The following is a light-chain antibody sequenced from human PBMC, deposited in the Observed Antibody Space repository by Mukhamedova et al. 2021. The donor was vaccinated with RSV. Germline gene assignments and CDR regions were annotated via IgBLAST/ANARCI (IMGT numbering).Light chain of an antibody. J-gene: IGKJ1*01. CDR1: QSVSSSY. CDR3: QHSRT. Sequence: SLSPGERATLSCRASQSVSSSYLAWYQQKPGQAPRLLIYGASSRATGIPDRFSGSGAGTDFTVTISRLEAEDGAVYYCQHSRTF. CDR2: GAS. V-gene: IGKV3-20*01.